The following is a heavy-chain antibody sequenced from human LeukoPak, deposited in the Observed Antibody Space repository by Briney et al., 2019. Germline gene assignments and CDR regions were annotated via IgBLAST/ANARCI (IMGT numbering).Heavy chain of an antibody. D-gene: IGHD6-19*01. V-gene: IGHV6-1*01. CDR1: RDSVSSNRAA. CDR2: TYYRSKWYN. Sequence: SQTLSLNCAISRDSVSSNRAAWNWLRQSPSRGLEWLGRTYYRSKWYNDYAVSVKSRITINPDTSKNQFSLQLNSVTPEDTAVYYCARDRGYSSGWDLGGTYYYMDVWGKGTTVTVSS. CDR3: ARDRGYSSGWDLGGTYYYMDV. J-gene: IGHJ6*03.